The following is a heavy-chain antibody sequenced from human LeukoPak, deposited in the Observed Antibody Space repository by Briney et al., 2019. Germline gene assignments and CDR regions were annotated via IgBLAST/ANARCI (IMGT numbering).Heavy chain of an antibody. J-gene: IGHJ5*02. CDR1: GYTLTELS. Sequence: SCKVSGYTLTELSMHWVRQAPGKGLEWVAVISSDETNIRYGDSVRGRFTVSRDNAKNTVYLQMNSLGADDTAVYYCAKDPYRVVFATGNYLDPWGQGTLVTVSS. V-gene: IGHV3-30*18. D-gene: IGHD2-15*01. CDR3: AKDPYRVVFATGNYLDP. CDR2: ISSDETNI.